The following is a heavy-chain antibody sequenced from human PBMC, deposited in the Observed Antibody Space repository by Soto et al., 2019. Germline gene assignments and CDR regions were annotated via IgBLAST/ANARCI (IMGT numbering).Heavy chain of an antibody. J-gene: IGHJ4*02. CDR1: GHFINSDYY. CDR2: IYPGGGT. CDR3: ARKGYYPSGRINLFDS. V-gene: IGHV4-38-2*02. D-gene: IGHD3-10*01. Sequence: SETLSLTCTVAGHFINSDYYWGWIRQPPGKGLEWIGSIYPGGGTYYNPSLKSRVTISIDTSKNQFSLRLTSVTAADTAMYYCARKGYYPSGRINLFDSWGQGTLVTVSS.